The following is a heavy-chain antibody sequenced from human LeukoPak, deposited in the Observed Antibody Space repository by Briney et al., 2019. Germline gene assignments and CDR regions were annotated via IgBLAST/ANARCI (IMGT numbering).Heavy chain of an antibody. CDR3: TRWGYYYGMDV. Sequence: GGSLRLSCTASGFTFGDYAMSWVSQAPGKGLEWVGFIRSKAYGGTTEYAASVKGRFTISRDDSKSIAYLQMNSLKTGDTAVYYCTRWGYYYGMDVWGQGTTVTVSS. D-gene: IGHD3-16*01. J-gene: IGHJ6*02. CDR2: IRSKAYGGTT. V-gene: IGHV3-49*04. CDR1: GFTFGDYA.